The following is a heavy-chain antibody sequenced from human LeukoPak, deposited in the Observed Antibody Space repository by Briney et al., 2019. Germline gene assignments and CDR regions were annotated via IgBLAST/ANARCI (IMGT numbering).Heavy chain of an antibody. CDR2: IYSGGTT. CDR1: GFTFSNYG. CDR3: ARVDTVMAYYFDL. Sequence: GRSLRLSCAASGFTFSNYGIHWVRQAPGKGLEWVSTIYSGGTTYYADSVMGRFTISRHNSRNTLYLQMNSLRAEDTAVYYCARVDTVMAYYFDLWGQGTLVTVSS. J-gene: IGHJ4*02. D-gene: IGHD5-18*01. V-gene: IGHV3-53*04.